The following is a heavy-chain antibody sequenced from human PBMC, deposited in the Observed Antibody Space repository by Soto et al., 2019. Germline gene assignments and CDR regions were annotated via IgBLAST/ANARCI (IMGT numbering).Heavy chain of an antibody. D-gene: IGHD2-15*01. CDR3: ARAYSGRLPRRADYYYAMDV. J-gene: IGHJ6*02. CDR1: AFTLSAYD. Sequence: GGSLRLSCATSAFTLSAYDMHWVRQPNGKGLEWVSALGAADDPYYLGSVKGRFTISRENAKNSLYLQMNNLRAGDTAVYYCARAYSGRLPRRADYYYAMDVWGQGTTVTVSS. V-gene: IGHV3-13*05. CDR2: LGAADDP.